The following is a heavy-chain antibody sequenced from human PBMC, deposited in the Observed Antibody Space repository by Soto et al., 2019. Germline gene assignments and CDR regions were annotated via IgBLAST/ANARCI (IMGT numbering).Heavy chain of an antibody. CDR1: GGSVTNSSYY. CDR2: VYYRGRS. CDR3: VSQRTTVPTQAYFDY. J-gene: IGHJ4*02. D-gene: IGHD4-17*01. V-gene: IGHV4-39*01. Sequence: SETLSLTCTVSGGSVTNSSYYWGWIRQSPGKGLEWIGSVYYRGRSYSKSSVKSRVTISVDTSKNRFSLSLNSVTASDTAVFFCVSQRTTVPTQAYFDYWGPGALVTVSS.